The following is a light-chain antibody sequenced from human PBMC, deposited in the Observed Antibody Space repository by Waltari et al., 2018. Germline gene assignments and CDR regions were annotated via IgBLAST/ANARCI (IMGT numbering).Light chain of an antibody. CDR3: HSRDSSGDVI. CDR1: RLRLFY. Sequence: SSELTQDPAVSVSLGQTVRIPCQGARLRLFYVSWFHQKPGQAPALVIYGNNNRPSGIPDRFSASTSGSTASLTITGAQAEDEADYYCHSRDSSGDVIIGGGTKLTVV. J-gene: IGLJ2*01. V-gene: IGLV3-19*01. CDR2: GNN.